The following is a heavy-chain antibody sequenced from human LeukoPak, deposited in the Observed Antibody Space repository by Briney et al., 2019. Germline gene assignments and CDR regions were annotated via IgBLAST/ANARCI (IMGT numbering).Heavy chain of an antibody. D-gene: IGHD3-10*01. J-gene: IGHJ4*02. V-gene: IGHV4-59*01. CDR1: GHSISSYY. Sequence: SETLSLTCTLCGHSISSYYWRWIRQPPGRELRWLGYFYYSGSTNYIPSLKSRVTISVDTSKNQYSLKLSYLTIQVTAVYYSAISRITMVRGADTSLFDYWGRGTLVTVSS. CDR3: AISRITMVRGADTSLFDY. CDR2: FYYSGST.